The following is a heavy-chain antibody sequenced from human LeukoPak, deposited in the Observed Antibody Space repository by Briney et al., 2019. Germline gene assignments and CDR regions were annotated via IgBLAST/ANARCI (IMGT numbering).Heavy chain of an antibody. J-gene: IGHJ4*02. V-gene: IGHV4-30-4*08. Sequence: SQTLSLTCSVSGDSISSRDYYWSWIRQPPGKGLEWIGYIYYSGSTSYNPSLKSRVTISVDTSKNQFSLRLSSVTAADTAVYHCARHGWDGHSRPFDYWGQGTLVTVSA. CDR3: ARHGWDGHSRPFDY. CDR1: GDSISSRDYY. D-gene: IGHD5-24*01. CDR2: IYYSGST.